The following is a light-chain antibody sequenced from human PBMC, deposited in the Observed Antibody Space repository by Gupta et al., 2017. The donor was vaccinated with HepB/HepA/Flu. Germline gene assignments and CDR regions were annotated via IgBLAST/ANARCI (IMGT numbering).Light chain of an antibody. Sequence: DIVMTQSPDSLAVSLGERATINCKSSQSVLYSANNKNYLAWYQQKPGQPPKLLIYWASTRESGVPDRFSGSGYGTDFTLTISSRQAEDVAVYYCQEYDSSPSCTFGQGTKLEIK. J-gene: IGKJ2*02. CDR2: WAS. CDR3: QEYDSSPSCT. V-gene: IGKV4-1*01. CDR1: QSVLYSANNKNY.